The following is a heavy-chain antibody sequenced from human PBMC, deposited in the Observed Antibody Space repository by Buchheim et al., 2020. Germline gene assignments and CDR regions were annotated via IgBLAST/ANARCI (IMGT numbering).Heavy chain of an antibody. J-gene: IGHJ6*02. CDR1: GFTFSSYE. D-gene: IGHD3-10*01. CDR3: AILWFGELLPYYYYGMDV. V-gene: IGHV3-48*03. Sequence: EVQLVESGGGLVQPGGSLRLSCAASGFTFSSYEMNWVRQAPGKGLEWVSYISSSGSTIYYADSVKGRFTISRDNAKNSMDLQMNSLRAEDTAVYYCAILWFGELLPYYYYGMDVWGQGTT. CDR2: ISSSGSTI.